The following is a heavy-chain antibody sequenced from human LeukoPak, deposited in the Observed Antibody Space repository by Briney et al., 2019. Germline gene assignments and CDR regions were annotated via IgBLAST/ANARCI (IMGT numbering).Heavy chain of an antibody. J-gene: IGHJ4*02. CDR1: GFTFSSYG. D-gene: IGHD3-10*01. CDR3: AKGNYGSGTAIDY. V-gene: IGHV3-30*18. Sequence: GGSLRLSCAASGFTFSSYGMHWVRQAPGKGLEWVAVISYDGSNKYYADSVKGRSTISRDNSKNTLYLQMNSLRAEDTAVYYCAKGNYGSGTAIDYWGQGTLVTVSS. CDR2: ISYDGSNK.